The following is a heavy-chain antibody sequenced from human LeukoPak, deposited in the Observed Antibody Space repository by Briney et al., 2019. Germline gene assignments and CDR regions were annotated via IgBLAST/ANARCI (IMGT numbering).Heavy chain of an antibody. J-gene: IGHJ4*01. CDR2: IYSSGSA. CDR1: GASINNNF. D-gene: IGHD3-22*01. Sequence: ETLSLTCTVSGASINNNFWTWIRQPPGKGLEWIGYIYSSGSANYNPSLKSRVIISGDTSKNQISLNLTSVTAADTAVYFCARHRDYYDTWGHGTLVTVSS. CDR3: ARHRDYYDT. V-gene: IGHV4-59*08.